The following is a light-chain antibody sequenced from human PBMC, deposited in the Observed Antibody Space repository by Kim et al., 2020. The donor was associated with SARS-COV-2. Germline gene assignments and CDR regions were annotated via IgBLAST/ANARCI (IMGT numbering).Light chain of an antibody. J-gene: IGLJ1*01. CDR3: QVWLNGYDHYV. V-gene: IGLV3-21*04. Sequence: SYELTQPPSVSVAPGETARITCGGDQMGSKLVHWYQQKPGQAPILVIYNDGDRPLGVPQRFSASNSGTSATLTIGRVEAGDEADYYCQVWLNGYDHYVFGGGTKVTVL. CDR1: QMGSKL. CDR2: NDG.